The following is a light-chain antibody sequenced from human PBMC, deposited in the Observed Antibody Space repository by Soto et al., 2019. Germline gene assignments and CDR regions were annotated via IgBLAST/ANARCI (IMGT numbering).Light chain of an antibody. CDR3: QQYDNWYT. Sequence: EVLMTQLPATLSVYPGERATLSCRASHTVNSNLAWYQQKLGQAPRLLIYGASTRATDVPARFSGSGSGTDFTLTISSLQSEDSAVYYCQQYDNWYTFGPGTKLEIK. V-gene: IGKV3-15*01. J-gene: IGKJ2*01. CDR2: GAS. CDR1: HTVNSN.